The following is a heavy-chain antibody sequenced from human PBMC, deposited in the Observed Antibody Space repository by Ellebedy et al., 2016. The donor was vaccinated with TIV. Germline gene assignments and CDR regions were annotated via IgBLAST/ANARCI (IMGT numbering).Heavy chain of an antibody. CDR3: ARDLGHPTDY. CDR2: INPSGGST. D-gene: IGHD3-10*01. V-gene: IGHV1-46*01. J-gene: IGHJ4*02. CDR1: GYTFTSYY. Sequence: ASVKVSXXASGYTFTSYYMHWVRQAPGQGLEWMGIINPSGGSTSYAQKFQGRVTMTRDTSTSTVYMELSSLRSDDTAVYYCARDLGHPTDYWGQGTLVTVSS.